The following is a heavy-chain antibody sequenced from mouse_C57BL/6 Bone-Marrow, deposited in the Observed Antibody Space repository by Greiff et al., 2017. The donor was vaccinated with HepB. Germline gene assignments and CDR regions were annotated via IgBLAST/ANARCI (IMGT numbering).Heavy chain of an antibody. CDR1: GYSITSGYY. Sequence: ESGPGLVKPSQSLSLTCSVTGYSITSGYYWNWIRQFPGNKLEWMGYISYDGSNNYNPSLKNRISITRDTSKNQFFLKLNSVTTEDTATYYCARGRAMYDYDYWGQGTTLTVSS. CDR2: ISYDGSN. V-gene: IGHV3-6*01. CDR3: ARGRAMYDYDY. J-gene: IGHJ2*01. D-gene: IGHD2-4*01.